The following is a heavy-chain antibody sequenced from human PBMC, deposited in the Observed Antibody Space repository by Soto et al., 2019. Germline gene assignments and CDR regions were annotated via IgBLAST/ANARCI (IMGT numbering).Heavy chain of an antibody. V-gene: IGHV1-18*01. CDR1: GYTFTSYG. CDR2: ISAYNGNT. J-gene: IGHJ6*03. Sequence: ASVKVSCKASGYTFTSYGISWVRQAPGQGLEWMGWISAYNGNTNYAQKLQGRVTMTTDTSTSTAYMELRSLRSDDTAVYYCARRDILTGYYNDYYYMDVWGKGITVTVSS. D-gene: IGHD3-9*01. CDR3: ARRDILTGYYNDYYYMDV.